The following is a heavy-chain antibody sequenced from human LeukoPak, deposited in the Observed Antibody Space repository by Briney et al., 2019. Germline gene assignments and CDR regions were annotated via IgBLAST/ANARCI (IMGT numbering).Heavy chain of an antibody. CDR2: INPNSGNT. J-gene: IGHJ4*02. CDR3: ARVGSYYVSKYDY. V-gene: IGHV1-8*02. Sequence: ASVKVSCKASGYTFTGYYMHWVRQAPGQGLEWMGWINPNSGNTGYAQKFQGRVTMTRNTSISTAYMELSSLRSEDTAVYYCARVGSYYVSKYDYWGQGTLVTVSS. CDR1: GYTFTGYY. D-gene: IGHD1-26*01.